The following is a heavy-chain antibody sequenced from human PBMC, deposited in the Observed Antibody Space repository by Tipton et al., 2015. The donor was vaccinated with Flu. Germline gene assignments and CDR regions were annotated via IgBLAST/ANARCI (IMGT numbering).Heavy chain of an antibody. D-gene: IGHD1-26*01. CDR3: ARAHIVGAASGFDY. V-gene: IGHV4-39*07. CDR1: GGSISSSSYY. Sequence: TLSLTCTVSGGSISSSSYYWGWIRQPPGKGLEWIGSIYYSGSTYYNPSLKSRVTISVDTSKNQFSLKLSSVTAADTAVYYCARAHIVGAASGFDYSGQGTLVTVSS. CDR2: IYYSGST. J-gene: IGHJ4*02.